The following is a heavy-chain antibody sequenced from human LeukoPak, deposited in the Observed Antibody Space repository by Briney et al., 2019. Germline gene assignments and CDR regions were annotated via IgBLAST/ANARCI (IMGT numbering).Heavy chain of an antibody. D-gene: IGHD5-24*01. J-gene: IGHJ4*02. Sequence: SETLSLTCTVSGGFINSYYWSWIRQPAGKGLEWIGRIFPSGSTDYNPSLKSRVTMSVDTSKNQFSLKLTSATAADTAVYYCARSSLLATITAAGGPVEHFDYWGQGTLVTASS. V-gene: IGHV4-4*07. CDR2: IFPSGST. CDR1: GGFINSYY. CDR3: ARSSLLATITAAGGPVEHFDY.